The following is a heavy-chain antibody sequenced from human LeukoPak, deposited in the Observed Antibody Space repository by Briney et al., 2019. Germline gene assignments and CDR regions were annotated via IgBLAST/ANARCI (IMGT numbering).Heavy chain of an antibody. D-gene: IGHD3-22*01. V-gene: IGHV4-30-4*08. CDR3: ARNGEYYYDSSGYNWFDP. J-gene: IGHJ5*02. Sequence: SETLSLTCTVSGGSISSGDYYWSWIRQPPGKGLEWIGYIYYSGSTYYNPSLKGRVTISVDTSKNQFSLKLSSVTAADTAVYYCARNGEYYYDSSGYNWFDPWGQGTLVTVSS. CDR1: GGSISSGDYY. CDR2: IYYSGST.